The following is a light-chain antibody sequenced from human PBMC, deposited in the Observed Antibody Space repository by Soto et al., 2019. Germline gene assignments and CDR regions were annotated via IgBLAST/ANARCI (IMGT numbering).Light chain of an antibody. CDR3: AAWDDSLSGWV. CDR1: SSDVGAYNY. V-gene: IGLV2-8*01. CDR2: EVS. J-gene: IGLJ3*02. Sequence: QSALTQPPSASGSPGQSVTISCTGTSSDVGAYNYVSWYQQHPGKAPKLMIHEVSKRPSGVPDRFSASKSGNTASLTVSGLQAEDEADYYCAAWDDSLSGWVFGGGTQLTVL.